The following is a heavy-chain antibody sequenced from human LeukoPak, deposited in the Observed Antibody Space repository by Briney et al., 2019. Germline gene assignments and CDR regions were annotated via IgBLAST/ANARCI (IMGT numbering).Heavy chain of an antibody. CDR3: AREEASVGDY. Sequence: SETLSLTCTVSGGSISSNSHYWAWIRQPPGKGLEWIGSLHYSGRTFYSPSLNSRVTISVDTSKNQFSLLLTSVTPSDAAVYYCAREEASVGDYWGQGILVTVSS. J-gene: IGHJ4*02. CDR2: LHYSGRT. CDR1: GGSISSNSHY. V-gene: IGHV4-39*01. D-gene: IGHD2-21*01.